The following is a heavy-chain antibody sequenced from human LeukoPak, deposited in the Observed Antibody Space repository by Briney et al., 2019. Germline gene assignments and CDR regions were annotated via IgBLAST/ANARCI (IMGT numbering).Heavy chain of an antibody. J-gene: IGHJ4*02. Sequence: SETLSLTCTVSGGSISSGSYYWSWIRQPAGKGLEWIGRIYSTGSTNYNPSLKSRVTISVDTSKNQFSLKLSSVTAPDTAVYYCASGTMVRGVISGFDYWGQGSLVTVSS. CDR1: GGSISSGSYY. D-gene: IGHD3-10*01. V-gene: IGHV4-61*02. CDR3: ASGTMVRGVISGFDY. CDR2: IYSTGST.